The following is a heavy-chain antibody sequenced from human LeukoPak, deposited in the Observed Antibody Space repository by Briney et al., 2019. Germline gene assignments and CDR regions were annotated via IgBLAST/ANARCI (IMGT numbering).Heavy chain of an antibody. CDR3: AKAPVYDFWSGYPYYFDY. V-gene: IGHV3-23*01. CDR2: ISGSGGST. Sequence: PGGSLRLSCAVSGFTFSSYAMSWVRQAPGKGLEWVSAISGSGGSTYYADSVKGRFTISRDNSKNTLYLQMNSLRAEDTAVYYCAKAPVYDFWSGYPYYFDYWGQGTLVTVSS. J-gene: IGHJ4*02. CDR1: GFTFSSYA. D-gene: IGHD3-3*01.